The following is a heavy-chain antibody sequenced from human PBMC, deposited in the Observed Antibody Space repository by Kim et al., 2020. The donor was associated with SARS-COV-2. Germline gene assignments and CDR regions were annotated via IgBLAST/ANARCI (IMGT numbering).Heavy chain of an antibody. D-gene: IGHD3-22*01. CDR1: GFTFSNAW. CDR3: TTSYYDSSGYYLNHFDY. Sequence: GGSLRLSCAASGFTFSNAWMSWVRQAPGKGLEWVGRIKSKTDGGTTDYAAPVNGRFTISRDDSKNTLYLQMNSLKTEDTAVYYCTTSYYDSSGYYLNHFDYWGQGTLVTVSS. CDR2: IKSKTDGGTT. J-gene: IGHJ4*02. V-gene: IGHV3-15*01.